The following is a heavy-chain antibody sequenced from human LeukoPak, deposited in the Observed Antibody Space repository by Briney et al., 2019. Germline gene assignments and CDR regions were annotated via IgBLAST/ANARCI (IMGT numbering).Heavy chain of an antibody. CDR3: AREGDQGYDY. D-gene: IGHD3-16*01. Sequence: GASVKVSCKASGYTFTSYDINWVRQATGQGLEWMGWMNPNRGKTGYAQKFQGRVIINRNSSISTAYMDLSSLRSEDTAVYYCAREGDQGYDYWGQGTLVTVSS. V-gene: IGHV1-8*03. J-gene: IGHJ4*02. CDR2: MNPNRGKT. CDR1: GYTFTSYD.